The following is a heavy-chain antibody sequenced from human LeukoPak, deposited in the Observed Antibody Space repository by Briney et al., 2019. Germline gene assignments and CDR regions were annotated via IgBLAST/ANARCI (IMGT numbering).Heavy chain of an antibody. Sequence: GGSLRLSCAASGFTFSSYWMSWVRQAPGKGLEWVANIKQDGSEKYYVDSVKGRFTISRDNAKNSLYLQMNSLRAEDTAVYYCARRITMVRGPYAFDIWGQGTMVTVSS. D-gene: IGHD3-10*01. J-gene: IGHJ3*02. CDR3: ARRITMVRGPYAFDI. CDR1: GFTFSSYW. CDR2: IKQDGSEK. V-gene: IGHV3-7*01.